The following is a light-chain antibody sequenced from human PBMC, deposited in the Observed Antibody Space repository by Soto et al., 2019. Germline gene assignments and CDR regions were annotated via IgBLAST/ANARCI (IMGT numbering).Light chain of an antibody. V-gene: IGKV3-15*01. CDR3: QQYNDWART. CDR1: QSVGTY. J-gene: IGKJ1*01. Sequence: EIVMTQSPATLSVSPGERATLSCRASQSVGTYLAWYQQKPGQAPRLLIYGASTRAAGISPRFSGGGSGTEFNLTISSLQSEDFAVYYCQQYNDWARTFGQGTKVGIK. CDR2: GAS.